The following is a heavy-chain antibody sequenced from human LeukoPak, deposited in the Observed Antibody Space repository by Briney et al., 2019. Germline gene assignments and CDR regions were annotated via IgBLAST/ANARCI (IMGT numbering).Heavy chain of an antibody. Sequence: SVKVSCKASGGTFSSYAISWVRQARGQGLEWMGRIIPILGIANYAQKFQGRVTITADKSTSTAYMELSSLRSEDTAVYYCARDGDEGYYDSSGYFDYWGQGTLVTVSS. D-gene: IGHD3-22*01. J-gene: IGHJ4*02. CDR1: GGTFSSYA. V-gene: IGHV1-69*04. CDR2: IIPILGIA. CDR3: ARDGDEGYYDSSGYFDY.